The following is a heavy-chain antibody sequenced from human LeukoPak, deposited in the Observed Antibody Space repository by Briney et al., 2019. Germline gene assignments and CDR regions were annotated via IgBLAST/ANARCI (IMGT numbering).Heavy chain of an antibody. V-gene: IGHV3-33*01. J-gene: IGHJ4*02. Sequence: GGSLRLSCAASGFTFSSYGMHWVRQAPGKGLEWVAVIWYDGSNKYYADSVKGRFTISRDNSKNTLYLQMNSLRAEDTAVYYCARDRQLVYYFDYWGQGTLVTVSS. D-gene: IGHD6-13*01. CDR2: IWYDGSNK. CDR3: ARDRQLVYYFDY. CDR1: GFTFSSYG.